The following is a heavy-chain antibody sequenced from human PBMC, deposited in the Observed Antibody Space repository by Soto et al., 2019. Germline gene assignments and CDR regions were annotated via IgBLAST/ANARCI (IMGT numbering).Heavy chain of an antibody. CDR1: GGSISSSDYW. D-gene: IGHD6-13*01. V-gene: IGHV4-39*01. CDR3: ARQIGRGSWSLDH. Sequence: QLQLQESGPGLVKPAETLSLTCTVSGGSISSSDYWWGWIRQPPGKGLEWIGSIYYSGSTPYIPSLRSRVIMSVDTSKNQFSLRLSSVTAADTAVYYCARQIGRGSWSLDHWGQGTLVTVSS. CDR2: IYYSGST. J-gene: IGHJ4*02.